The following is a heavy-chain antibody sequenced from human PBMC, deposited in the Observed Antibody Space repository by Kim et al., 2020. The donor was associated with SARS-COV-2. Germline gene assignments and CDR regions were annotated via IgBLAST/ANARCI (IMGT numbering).Heavy chain of an antibody. CDR3: AKLLGYCSSTSCYEGYYYYGMDV. CDR1: GFTFSSYA. D-gene: IGHD2-2*01. CDR2: ISGSGGST. V-gene: IGHV3-23*01. Sequence: GGSLRLSCAASGFTFSSYAMSWVRQAPGKGLEWVSAISGSGGSTYYADSVKGRFTISRDNSKNTLYLQMNSLRAEDTAVYYCAKLLGYCSSTSCYEGYYYYGMDVWGQGTTVTVSS. J-gene: IGHJ6*02.